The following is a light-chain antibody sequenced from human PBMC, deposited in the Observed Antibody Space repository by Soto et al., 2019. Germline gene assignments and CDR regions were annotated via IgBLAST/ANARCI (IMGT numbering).Light chain of an antibody. Sequence: QSVLTQPPSVSGAPGQRVTVSCTGSSSNIGARYEVHWYQQLPGTAPKLIIYGNSNRPSGVPDRFSGSKSGTSASLAITGLQAEDEADYYCQSYDSSLSGYVFGTGTKLTVL. CDR3: QSYDSSLSGYV. J-gene: IGLJ1*01. CDR1: SSNIGARYE. V-gene: IGLV1-40*01. CDR2: GNS.